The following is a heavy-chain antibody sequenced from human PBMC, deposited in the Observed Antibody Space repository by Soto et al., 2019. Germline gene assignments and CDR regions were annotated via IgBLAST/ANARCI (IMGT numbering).Heavy chain of an antibody. D-gene: IGHD2-2*01. Sequence: PSETLSLTCTVSGGSISSSSYYWGWIRQPPGKGLEWIGSIYYSGSTYYNPSLKSRVTISVDTSKNQFSLKLSSVTAADTAVYNCARVSRVGSTRSRYYYYMDVWGKGTTVTVSS. CDR2: IYYSGST. V-gene: IGHV4-39*01. J-gene: IGHJ6*03. CDR1: GGSISSSSYY. CDR3: ARVSRVGSTRSRYYYYMDV.